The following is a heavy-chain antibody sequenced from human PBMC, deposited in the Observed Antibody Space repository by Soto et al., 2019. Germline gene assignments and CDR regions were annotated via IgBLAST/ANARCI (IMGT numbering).Heavy chain of an antibody. V-gene: IGHV3-13*01. J-gene: IGHJ6*02. CDR1: GFTFSSYD. CDR2: IGTAGDT. D-gene: IGHD5-12*01. CDR3: AREGWLPLGEYYGMDV. Sequence: GGSLRLSCAASGFTFSSYDMHWVRQATGKGLEWVSAIGTAGDTYYPGSVKGRFTISRENAKNSLYLQMNSLRAGDTAVYYCAREGWLPLGEYYGMDVWGQGTTVTVSS.